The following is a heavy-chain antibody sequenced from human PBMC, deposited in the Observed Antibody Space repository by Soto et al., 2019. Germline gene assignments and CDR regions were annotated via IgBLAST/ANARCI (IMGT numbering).Heavy chain of an antibody. J-gene: IGHJ4*02. D-gene: IGHD2-15*01. V-gene: IGHV3-30*18. CDR2: ISYDGSNK. Sequence: LRLSCAASGFTFSSYGMHWVRQAPGKGLEWVAVISYDGSNKYYADSVKGRFTISRDNSKNTLYLQMNSLRAEDTAVYYCAKSVCSGGSCYSDYWGQGSLVTVSS. CDR3: AKSVCSGGSCYSDY. CDR1: GFTFSSYG.